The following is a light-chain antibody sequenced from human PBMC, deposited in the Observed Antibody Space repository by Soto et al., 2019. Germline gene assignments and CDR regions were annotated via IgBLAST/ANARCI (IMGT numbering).Light chain of an antibody. Sequence: DIQMTQSPSTLSASVGDRVIVTCRASHSISRQLAWYQQKPGKAPNLLIYQASNLETSVPSRFSGSGSGTEFSLTISSLPPDDFATDYCLEYQSYWSLGKGTLVDVK. CDR2: QAS. V-gene: IGKV1-5*03. J-gene: IGKJ1*01. CDR1: HSISRQ. CDR3: LEYQSYWS.